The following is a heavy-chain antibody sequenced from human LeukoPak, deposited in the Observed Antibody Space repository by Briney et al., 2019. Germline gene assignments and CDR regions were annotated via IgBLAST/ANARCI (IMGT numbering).Heavy chain of an antibody. Sequence: GGSLRLSCAASGFTFSNYWMTWVRQSPGKGLEWVANIKHDGSEKYYADFVKGRFTISRDNAKNSLYLQMDSLRAEDTAVYYCARDAGHSGYDLLDYWGQGTLDTVSS. D-gene: IGHD5-12*01. V-gene: IGHV3-7*01. CDR1: GFTFSNYW. CDR3: ARDAGHSGYDLLDY. J-gene: IGHJ4*02. CDR2: IKHDGSEK.